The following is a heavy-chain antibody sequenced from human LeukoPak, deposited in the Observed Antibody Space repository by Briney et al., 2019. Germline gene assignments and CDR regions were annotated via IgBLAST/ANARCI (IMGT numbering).Heavy chain of an antibody. CDR1: GGSISSYY. CDR2: IYYSGST. D-gene: IGHD6-19*01. Sequence: SETLSLTCTVSGGSISSYYWSWIRQPPGKGLEWIGYIYYSGSTNYNPSLKSRVTISVDTSKNQFSLKLSSVTAADTAVYYCARGYSSGWYHTTVIDYWGQGTLVTVSS. J-gene: IGHJ4*02. V-gene: IGHV4-59*01. CDR3: ARGYSSGWYHTTVIDY.